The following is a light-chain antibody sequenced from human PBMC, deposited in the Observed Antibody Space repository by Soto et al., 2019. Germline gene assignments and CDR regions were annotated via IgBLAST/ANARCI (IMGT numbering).Light chain of an antibody. CDR3: QQYHSYPLT. J-gene: IGKJ4*01. V-gene: IGKV1-5*03. CDR1: QSLSGW. CDR2: QAS. Sequence: DIPMTQSPSTLSASVGDSVTITCRASQSLSGWLTWYQQKPGKAPKLLIYQASNLKNGVPSRFSGSGSATEFTLTISSLQPDDFATYSCQQYHSYPLTFGGGTKVEIK.